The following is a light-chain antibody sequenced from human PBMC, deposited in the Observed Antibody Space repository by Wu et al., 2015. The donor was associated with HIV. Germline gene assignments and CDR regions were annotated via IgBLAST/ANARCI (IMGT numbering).Light chain of an antibody. V-gene: IGKV1-9*01. CDR3: QHASEYPYT. Sequence: DIQLTQSPSFLSAFIGDTVTISCRASQGIRSSLAWYQQKSGKVPKLLISSASTLQHGVSSRFSGGGSGTDFTLTINSLQPEDFATYYCQHASEYPYTFGQGTKV. CDR1: QGIRSS. J-gene: IGKJ2*01. CDR2: SAS.